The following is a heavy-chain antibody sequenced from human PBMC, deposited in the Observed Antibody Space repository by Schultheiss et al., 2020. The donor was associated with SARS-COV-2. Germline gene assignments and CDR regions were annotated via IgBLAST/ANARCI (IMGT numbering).Heavy chain of an antibody. J-gene: IGHJ5*02. CDR1: GFTFGTYN. CDR2: IRSSGRDI. Sequence: GGSLRLSCAASGFTFGTYNMHWVRQAPGKGLEFVASIRSSGRDIYYADSMQGRFTISRDNSKNTLYLQMNSLRAEDTAVYYCVRDRSWWTPYNCFDLWGRGTLVTVSS. CDR3: VRDRSWWTPYNCFDL. D-gene: IGHD2-15*01. V-gene: IGHV3-21*01.